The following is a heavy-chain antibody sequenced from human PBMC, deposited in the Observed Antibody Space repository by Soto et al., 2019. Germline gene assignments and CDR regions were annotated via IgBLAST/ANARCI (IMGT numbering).Heavy chain of an antibody. V-gene: IGHV4-31*03. CDR3: ARVCSGDCHYGMDV. CDR2: IYYSGST. Sequence: QVQLQESGPGLVKPSQTLSLTCTVSGGSISSGGYYWSWIRQHPGKGLEWIGYIYYSGSTYYNPSLTSRVTISVDTSKNQFSLKLSSVTAADTAVYYCARVCSGDCHYGMDVWGQGTTVTVSS. J-gene: IGHJ6*02. CDR1: GGSISSGGYY. D-gene: IGHD2-21*02.